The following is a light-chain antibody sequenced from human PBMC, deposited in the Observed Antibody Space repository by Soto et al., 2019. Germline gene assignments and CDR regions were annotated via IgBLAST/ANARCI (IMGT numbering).Light chain of an antibody. V-gene: IGLV1-47*01. CDR3: AAWDNSLSGRL. CDR1: GSNIGTNY. Sequence: QSVLTQPPSASGTPGQRVTISCSGSGSNIGTNYVYWYQQLPGSAPKLLIYGNDQRPSGVPDRFSGSKSGTSASLAISGVRSEDKADYYCAAWDNSLSGRLFGGGTKLTVL. J-gene: IGLJ3*02. CDR2: GND.